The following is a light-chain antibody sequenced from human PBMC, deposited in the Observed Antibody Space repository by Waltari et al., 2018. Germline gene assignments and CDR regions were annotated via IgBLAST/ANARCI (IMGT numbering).Light chain of an antibody. V-gene: IGLV3-19*01. Sequence: SSELTQDPAVSVALGQTVRITCPGDSLRYYYANWYRQKPGQAPLLVMYGKNNRPSGIAYRFSGSYSGDTASLTITGAQAEDEADYYCNSRDGNGNPFVFGPATKVTVL. CDR1: SLRYYY. J-gene: IGLJ1*01. CDR3: NSRDGNGNPFV. CDR2: GKN.